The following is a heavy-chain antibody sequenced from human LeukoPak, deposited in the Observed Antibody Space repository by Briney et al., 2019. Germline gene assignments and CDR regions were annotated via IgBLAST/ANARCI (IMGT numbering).Heavy chain of an antibody. Sequence: GGSLRLSCAASGITFSNYWMNWVRQAPGKGLEWVANIKEDGTVKCYADSVKGRFTISRDNAKNSLYLQMNSLRVEDTALYYCVGGAARDSWGQGTPVTVSS. V-gene: IGHV3-7*04. D-gene: IGHD2-15*01. CDR3: VGGAARDS. J-gene: IGHJ4*02. CDR2: IKEDGTVK. CDR1: GITFSNYW.